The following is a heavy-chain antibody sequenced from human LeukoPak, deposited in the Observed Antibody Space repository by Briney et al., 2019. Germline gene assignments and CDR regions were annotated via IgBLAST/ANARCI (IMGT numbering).Heavy chain of an antibody. CDR1: GFTFSDYY. J-gene: IGHJ4*02. D-gene: IGHD3-22*01. CDR3: AKGRSGYYRRSEFDY. V-gene: IGHV3-11*01. Sequence: GGSLRLSCAASGFTFSDYYMSWIRQAPGKGLEWISYISGSGSTTFYADSVKGRFTISRDNAKNSLYLQMNSLRAEDTALYYCAKGRSGYYRRSEFDYWGQGTLVTVSS. CDR2: ISGSGSTT.